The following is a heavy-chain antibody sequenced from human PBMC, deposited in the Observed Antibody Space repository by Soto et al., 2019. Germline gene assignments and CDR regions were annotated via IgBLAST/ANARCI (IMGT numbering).Heavy chain of an antibody. D-gene: IGHD3-3*02. CDR2: ISSTGSYT. J-gene: IGHJ4*02. CDR3: ARDPSIRAPPDF. Sequence: PGGSLRLSCAASGFTVDDYYMTWFRQPPGTGLEWVSYISSTGSYTKYADSVKGRFTISRDNAHNSLYLEMDSLRDEDTGIYYCARDPSIRAPPDFWGRGTQVTVSS. V-gene: IGHV3-11*05. CDR1: GFTVDDYY.